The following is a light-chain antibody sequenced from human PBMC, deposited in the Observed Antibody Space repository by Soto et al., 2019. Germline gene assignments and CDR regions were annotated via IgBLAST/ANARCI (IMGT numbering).Light chain of an antibody. Sequence: SYELTQPPSVSVSPGQTASITCSGDKWGDKYACWYQQKPGQSPVLVIYQDTNRPSGLPERFSGSNSGNTATLTISGTQAMDEADYYCQAWNSSTAVFGGGTKLTVL. CDR1: KWGDKY. CDR3: QAWNSSTAV. V-gene: IGLV3-1*01. J-gene: IGLJ2*01. CDR2: QDT.